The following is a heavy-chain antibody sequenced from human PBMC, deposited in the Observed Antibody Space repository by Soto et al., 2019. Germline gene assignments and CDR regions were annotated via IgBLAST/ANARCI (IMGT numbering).Heavy chain of an antibody. CDR1: GFTFSSYS. J-gene: IGHJ3*02. CDR3: ARVRQQLANDAFDI. CDR2: ISSSSSYI. Sequence: GGSLRLSCAASGFTFSSYSMNWVRQAPGKGLEWVSSISSSSSYIYYADSVKGRFTISRDNAKNSLYLQMNSLRAEDTAVYYCARVRQQLANDAFDIWGQGTMVTVSS. D-gene: IGHD6-13*01. V-gene: IGHV3-21*01.